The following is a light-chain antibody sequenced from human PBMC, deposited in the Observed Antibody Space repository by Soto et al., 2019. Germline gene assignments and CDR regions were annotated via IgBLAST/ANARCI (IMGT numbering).Light chain of an antibody. Sequence: EVVLTHSPATLAVSPCEGATLSRRASQSVSSNLAWYQKQPGHPPRPLIYGASNRATGTPDRFSGSGSGTDFTLTIDRLESEDFAVYFCQQYGDLPWTFGQGTKVDIK. CDR2: GAS. CDR3: QQYGDLPWT. V-gene: IGKV3D-15*02. J-gene: IGKJ1*01. CDR1: QSVSSN.